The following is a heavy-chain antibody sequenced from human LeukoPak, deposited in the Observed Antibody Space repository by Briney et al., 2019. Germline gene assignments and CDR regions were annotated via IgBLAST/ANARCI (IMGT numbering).Heavy chain of an antibody. Sequence: GGSLRLSCATSGFTFSSYWMTWVRQAPGKGLEWVSSIFPSGGEIHYADSVRGRFTISRDNSKSTLSLQMNSLRAEDTAIYYCATYRQVLLPFESWGQGTLVTVSS. V-gene: IGHV3-23*01. CDR3: ATYRQVLLPFES. J-gene: IGHJ4*02. CDR2: IFPSGGEI. D-gene: IGHD2-8*02. CDR1: GFTFSSYW.